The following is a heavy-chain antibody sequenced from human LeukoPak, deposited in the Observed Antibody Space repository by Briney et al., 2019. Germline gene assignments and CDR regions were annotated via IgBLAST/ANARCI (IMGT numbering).Heavy chain of an antibody. CDR2: INHSVST. CDR3: AISGNYFSRDAFDI. V-gene: IGHV4-34*01. Sequence: SETLSLTCAVYGGSFSGYYWSWIRQPPGKGLEWIGEINHSVSTNYNPSLKSRVTISGDTSKHHFSLELRSVTTADTAVYYCAISGNYFSRDAFDIWGQGTMVTVSS. J-gene: IGHJ3*02. CDR1: GGSFSGYY. D-gene: IGHD1-26*01.